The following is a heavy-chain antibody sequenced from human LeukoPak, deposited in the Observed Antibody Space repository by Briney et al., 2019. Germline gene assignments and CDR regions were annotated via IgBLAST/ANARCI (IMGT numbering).Heavy chain of an antibody. CDR3: ARANSRNDAFDI. D-gene: IGHD4-23*01. V-gene: IGHV4-38-2*02. CDR2: IYHSGST. Sequence: PSETLSLTCTVSGYSITSGYYWGWIRQPPGKGLEWIGSIYHSGSTFYNPSLKSRVTISVDPSKNQFSLKLSSVTAADTAVYYCARANSRNDAFDIWGQGTMVTVSS. CDR1: GYSITSGYY. J-gene: IGHJ3*02.